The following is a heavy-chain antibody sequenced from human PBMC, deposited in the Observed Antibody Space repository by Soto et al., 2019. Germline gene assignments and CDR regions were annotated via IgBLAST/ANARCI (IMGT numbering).Heavy chain of an antibody. CDR1: GYTFTGYY. CDR2: INPNSGGT. Sequence: ASVKVSCKASGYTFTGYYMHWVRQAPGQGLEWMGWINPNSGGTNYAQKFQGRVTMTRDTSISTAYMELSRLRSDDTAVYYCARNIGHYYYYYGMDVWGQGSTVTVCS. D-gene: IGHD3-10*01. V-gene: IGHV1-2*02. J-gene: IGHJ6*02. CDR3: ARNIGHYYYYYGMDV.